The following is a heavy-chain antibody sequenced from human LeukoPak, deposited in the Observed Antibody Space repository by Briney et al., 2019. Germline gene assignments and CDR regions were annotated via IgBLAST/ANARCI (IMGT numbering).Heavy chain of an antibody. CDR3: VRSDDFWSGYYGY. Sequence: SETLSLTCTVSGGSISSSSYYWGWIRQPPGKGLEWIGSIYYSGSTYYNPSLKSRVTISVDTSKNQFSLKLSSVTAADTAVYYCVRSDDFWSGYYGYWGQGTLVTVSS. CDR1: GGSISSSSYY. V-gene: IGHV4-39*07. CDR2: IYYSGST. J-gene: IGHJ4*02. D-gene: IGHD3-3*01.